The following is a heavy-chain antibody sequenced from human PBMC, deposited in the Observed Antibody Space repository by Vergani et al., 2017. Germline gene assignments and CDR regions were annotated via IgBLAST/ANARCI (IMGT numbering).Heavy chain of an antibody. CDR2: ISGSGVSE. CDR3: AKQYFVSGNYLFDY. J-gene: IGHJ4*02. Sequence: EVQLLESGGGLVQPGGSLRLTCAASEFTFSNYAMNWVRQAPGKGLEWVSGISGSGVSEYYTDSVEGRFIISRDNSKNMLFLQMNNLRTEDTAIYYCAKQYFVSGNYLFDYWGQGTLVTVSS. V-gene: IGHV3-23*01. CDR1: EFTFSNYA. D-gene: IGHD3-10*01.